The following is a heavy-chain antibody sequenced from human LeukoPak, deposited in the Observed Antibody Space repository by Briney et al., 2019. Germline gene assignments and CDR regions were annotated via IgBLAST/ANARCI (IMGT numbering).Heavy chain of an antibody. V-gene: IGHV1-24*01. CDR1: GYTLTELS. Sequence: GASVKVSCKVSGYTLTELSMHWVRQAPGKGLEWMGGFDPEDGETMYAQKFQGRVTMTDDTSTDTAYMELSSLGSDDTAVYYCARDGRGSRSSWFDPWGQGTLVIVSS. CDR3: ARDGRGSRSSWFDP. CDR2: FDPEDGET. D-gene: IGHD3-10*01. J-gene: IGHJ5*02.